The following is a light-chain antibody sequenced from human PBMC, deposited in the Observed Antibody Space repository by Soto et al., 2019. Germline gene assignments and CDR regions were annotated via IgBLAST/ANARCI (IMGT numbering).Light chain of an antibody. CDR1: SPNIGSNT. J-gene: IGLJ3*02. V-gene: IGLV1-44*01. CDR3: ATWDDSLYGWV. Sequence: QSVLTQPPSASGTPGQSVTISFSGSSPNIGSNTVNWYQQLPGAAPQLLICLNDQRPSGVPDRFSGSKSGTSASLAISGLQSEDEADYYCATWDDSLYGWVFGGGTKVTVL. CDR2: LND.